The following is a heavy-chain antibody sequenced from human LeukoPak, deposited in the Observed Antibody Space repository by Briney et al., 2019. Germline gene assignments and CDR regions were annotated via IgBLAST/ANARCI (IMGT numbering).Heavy chain of an antibody. V-gene: IGHV3-11*06. CDR2: ISSSSSST. CDR1: GFIFGDYY. CDR3: ARVYAPSGYGAYYFDF. Sequence: GGSLRLSCAASGFIFGDYYMSWIRQAPGKGLEWVSYISSSSSSTNYADSVKGRFTISRDNAKKSLYLQMNSLRAEDTAVYYCARVYAPSGYGAYYFDFWGQGTLVTVSS. J-gene: IGHJ4*02. D-gene: IGHD5-12*01.